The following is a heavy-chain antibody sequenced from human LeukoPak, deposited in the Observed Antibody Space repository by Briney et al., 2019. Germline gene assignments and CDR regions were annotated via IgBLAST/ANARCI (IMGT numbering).Heavy chain of an antibody. CDR2: IWYDGSSK. J-gene: IGHJ4*02. V-gene: IGHV3-33*01. CDR3: ARDNPIGFYYGSGSYLGY. CDR1: GFTFSSYG. Sequence: GRSLRLSCAASGFTFSSYGMHWVRQAPGKGLEWVAVIWYDGSSKYYADSVKGRFTISRDNSKNTLYLQMNSLRAEDTAVYYCARDNPIGFYYGSGSYLGYWGQGTLVTVSS. D-gene: IGHD3-10*01.